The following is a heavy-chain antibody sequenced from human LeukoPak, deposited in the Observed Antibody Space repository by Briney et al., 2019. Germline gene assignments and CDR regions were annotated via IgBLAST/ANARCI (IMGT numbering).Heavy chain of an antibody. Sequence: PGDSLGLSCAASGFTFDDFAMHWIRQVPGKSPQWVSLISWNGKNTYYTDSVKGRFTISRDNPKNVLHLQMDDLQSEDTALYYCVKDGGVPSSTGEDLGSFDPWGQRALVIVST. CDR1: GFTFDDFA. CDR3: VKDGGVPSSTGEDLGSFDP. CDR2: ISWNGKNT. V-gene: IGHV3-43*01. J-gene: IGHJ5*02. D-gene: IGHD2-8*02.